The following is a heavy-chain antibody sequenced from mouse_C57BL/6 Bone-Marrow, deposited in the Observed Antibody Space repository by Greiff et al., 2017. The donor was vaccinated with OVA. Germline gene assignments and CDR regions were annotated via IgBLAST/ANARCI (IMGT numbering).Heavy chain of an antibody. V-gene: IGHV1-81*01. CDR3: ADGYYGRFAY. D-gene: IGHD2-3*01. J-gene: IGHJ3*01. CDR2: IYPRSGNT. CDR1: GYTFTSYG. Sequence: QVQLKQSGAELARPGASVKLSCKASGYTFTSYGISWVKQRTGQGLEWIGEIYPRSGNTYYNEKFKGKATLTADKSSSTAYMELRSLTSEDSAVYFGADGYYGRFAYWGQGTLVTVSA.